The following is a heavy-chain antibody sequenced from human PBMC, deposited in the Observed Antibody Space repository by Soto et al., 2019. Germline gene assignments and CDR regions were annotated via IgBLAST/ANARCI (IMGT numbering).Heavy chain of an antibody. Sequence: PSETLSLTCTVSGGSISSYYWSWIRQPPGKGLEWIGYIYYSGSTNYNPSLKSRVTISVDTSKNQFSLKLSSVTAADTAVYYCARVYDFWSGTYTFDYWGQGTLVTAPQ. CDR2: IYYSGST. D-gene: IGHD3-3*01. V-gene: IGHV4-59*01. J-gene: IGHJ4*02. CDR1: GGSISSYY. CDR3: ARVYDFWSGTYTFDY.